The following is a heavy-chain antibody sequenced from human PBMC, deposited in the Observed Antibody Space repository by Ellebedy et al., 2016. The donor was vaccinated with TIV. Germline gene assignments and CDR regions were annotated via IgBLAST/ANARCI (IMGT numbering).Heavy chain of an antibody. CDR1: GGSISSYY. CDR3: AREGYCSSTSCYWTDYYYYYYMDV. J-gene: IGHJ6*03. D-gene: IGHD2-2*01. V-gene: IGHV4-4*07. CDR2: IYTSGST. Sequence: SENLSLTXTVSGGSISSYYWSWIRQPAGKGLEWIGRIYTSGSTNYNPSLKSRVTMSVDTSKNQFSLKLSSVTAADTAVYYCAREGYCSSTSCYWTDYYYYYYMDVWGKGTTVTVSS.